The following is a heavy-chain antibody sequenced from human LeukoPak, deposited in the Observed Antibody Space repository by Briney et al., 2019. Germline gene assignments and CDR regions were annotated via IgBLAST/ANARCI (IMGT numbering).Heavy chain of an antibody. CDR1: GGSFSGYY. CDR3: ARGLDRIAVAGDPPIPFDP. Sequence: SETLSLTCAVYGGSFSGYYWSWIRQPPGKGLEWIGEINHSGSTNYNPSLKSRVTISVDTSKNQFSLKLSSVTAADTAVYYCARGLDRIAVAGDPPIPFDPWGQGTLVTVSS. CDR2: INHSGST. V-gene: IGHV4-34*01. D-gene: IGHD6-19*01. J-gene: IGHJ5*02.